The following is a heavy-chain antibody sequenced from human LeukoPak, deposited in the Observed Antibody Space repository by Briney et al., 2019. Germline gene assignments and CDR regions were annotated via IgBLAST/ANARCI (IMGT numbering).Heavy chain of an antibody. D-gene: IGHD2-2*01. CDR1: GYTFTGYY. V-gene: IGHV1-2*02. CDR2: INPNSGGT. Sequence: ASVKVSCKASGYTFTGYYMHWVRQAPGQGLEWMGWINPNSGGTNYAQKFQGRVTMTRDTSISTAYMELSRLRSDATAVYYCARGNEDIVVVPAAFYWGQGTLVTVSS. CDR3: ARGNEDIVVVPAAFY. J-gene: IGHJ4*02.